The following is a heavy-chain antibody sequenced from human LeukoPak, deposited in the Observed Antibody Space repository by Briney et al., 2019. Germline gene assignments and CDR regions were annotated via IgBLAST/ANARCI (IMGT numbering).Heavy chain of an antibody. D-gene: IGHD6-13*01. CDR2: IRYDGSNK. CDR1: GFTFSSYG. V-gene: IGHV3-30*02. CDR3: ARGGYSSSWYVLLLLY. Sequence: PGGSLRLSCAASGFTFSSYGMHWVRQAPGKGLEWVAFIRYDGSNKYYADSVKGRFTISRDNSKNTLYLQMNSLRAEDTAVYYCARGGYSSSWYVLLLLYWGQGTLVTVSS. J-gene: IGHJ4*02.